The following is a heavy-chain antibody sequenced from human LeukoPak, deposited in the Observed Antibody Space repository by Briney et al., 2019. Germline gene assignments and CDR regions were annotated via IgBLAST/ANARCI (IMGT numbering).Heavy chain of an antibody. CDR3: ARGFHYGDYGGYFDT. Sequence: SQTLSLTCAVSGGSISSGGYSWSWIRQPPGKGLEWIGYIYHSGSTYYNPSLKSRVTISVDRSKNQFSLKLSSVTAADTAVYYGARGFHYGDYGGYFDTLGPGNL. CDR2: IYHSGST. V-gene: IGHV4-30-2*01. D-gene: IGHD4-17*01. CDR1: GGSISSGGYS. J-gene: IGHJ2*01.